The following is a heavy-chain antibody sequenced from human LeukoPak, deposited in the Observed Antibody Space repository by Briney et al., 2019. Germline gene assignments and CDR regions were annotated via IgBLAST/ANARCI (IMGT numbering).Heavy chain of an antibody. D-gene: IGHD5-12*01. V-gene: IGHV3-23*01. J-gene: IGHJ5*02. CDR3: AKDLYGYVSNWFDP. CDR2: ISGSVGST. Sequence: PGGSLRLSCAASGFTFSSYAMGWVRQAPGKGLEWVSAISGSVGSTYYADSVKGRFTISRDNSKNTLYLQMNGLRAEDTGVYYCAKDLYGYVSNWFDPWGQGTLVTVSS. CDR1: GFTFSSYA.